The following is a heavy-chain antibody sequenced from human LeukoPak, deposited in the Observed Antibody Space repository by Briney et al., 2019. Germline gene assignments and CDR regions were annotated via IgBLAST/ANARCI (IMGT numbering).Heavy chain of an antibody. CDR3: ARGRRMVRGVIGCWFDP. Sequence: GSLRLSCAASGFTVSSNYMSWIRQPPGKGLEWIGEINHSGSTNYNPSLKSRVTISVDTSKNQFSLKLSSVTAADTAVYYCARGRRMVRGVIGCWFDPWGQGTLVTVSS. CDR1: GFTVSSNY. V-gene: IGHV4-34*01. CDR2: INHSGST. D-gene: IGHD3-10*01. J-gene: IGHJ5*02.